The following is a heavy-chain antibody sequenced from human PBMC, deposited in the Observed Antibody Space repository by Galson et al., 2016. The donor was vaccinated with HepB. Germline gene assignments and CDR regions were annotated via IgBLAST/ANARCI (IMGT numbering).Heavy chain of an antibody. J-gene: IGHJ4*02. Sequence: SLRLPCAASGFTFSNYAMSWVRQAPGKGLEWVSGISGTGGTTNYADSVKGRFTISRDNSQNTLYLRMNSLRAEDTAVYYCAKGDGFWSGYYGGLWGQGTLVTVSS. D-gene: IGHD3-3*01. CDR2: ISGTGGTT. CDR1: GFTFSNYA. CDR3: AKGDGFWSGYYGGL. V-gene: IGHV3-23*01.